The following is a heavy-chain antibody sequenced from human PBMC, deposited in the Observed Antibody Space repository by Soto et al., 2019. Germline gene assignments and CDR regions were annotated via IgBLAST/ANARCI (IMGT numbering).Heavy chain of an antibody. D-gene: IGHD6-19*01. V-gene: IGHV3-53*01. CDR3: ARGRGGHSTGWYSGWFDL. Sequence: GGSLRLSCAGSGFTVSNNYMYWVRQAPGKGLEWVSVIYSGGSTSYADSVKGRFTISRDDSKNTLHLQMNRLRDEDTAVYYCARGRGGHSTGWYSGWFDLWGQGTLVTVSS. J-gene: IGHJ5*02. CDR2: IYSGGST. CDR1: GFTVSNNY.